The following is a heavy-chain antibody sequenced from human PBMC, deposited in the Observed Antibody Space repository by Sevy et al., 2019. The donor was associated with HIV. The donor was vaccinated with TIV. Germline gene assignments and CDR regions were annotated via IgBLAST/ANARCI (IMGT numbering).Heavy chain of an antibody. CDR1: GFTFNKYS. V-gene: IGHV3-23*01. CDR3: AREGCTKPHDY. J-gene: IGHJ4*02. D-gene: IGHD2-8*01. CDR2: LSFGCGEI. Sequence: GGSLRLSCAASGFTFNKYSMSWVRQPPGRGLEWVATLSFGCGEINYADSVKGRFTISRDNSKNSFYLQMNNLRAEDTTLYYCAREGCTKPHDYWGQGTLVTVSS.